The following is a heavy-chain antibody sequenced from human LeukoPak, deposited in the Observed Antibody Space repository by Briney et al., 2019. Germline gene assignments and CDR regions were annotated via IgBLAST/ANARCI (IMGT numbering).Heavy chain of an antibody. CDR3: ARVQEVVVDV. J-gene: IGHJ6*04. Sequence: PSETLSLTCTVSGGSISSSSYYWGWIRQPPGKGLEWIGSIYYSGITYYNPSLKSRVTMSVDTSKNQFSLKLSSVTAADTAVYYCARVQEVVVDVWGKGTTVTVSS. V-gene: IGHV4-39*07. CDR2: IYYSGIT. CDR1: GGSISSSSYY. D-gene: IGHD2-2*01.